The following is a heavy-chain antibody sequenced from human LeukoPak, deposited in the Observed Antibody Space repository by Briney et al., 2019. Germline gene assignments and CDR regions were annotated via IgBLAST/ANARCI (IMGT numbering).Heavy chain of an antibody. V-gene: IGHV3-21*01. Sequence: GGSLRLSCTASGFTFTRYRMNWVRQAPGKGLECVSSIRSSSSEIHYADSVKGRFTISRDNAKKSLYLQMNSLRAEDTAMYYCTRDLDLYNDAFDIWGQGTRVIVYS. J-gene: IGHJ3*02. D-gene: IGHD1-14*01. CDR3: TRDLDLYNDAFDI. CDR1: GFTFTRYR. CDR2: IRSSSSEI.